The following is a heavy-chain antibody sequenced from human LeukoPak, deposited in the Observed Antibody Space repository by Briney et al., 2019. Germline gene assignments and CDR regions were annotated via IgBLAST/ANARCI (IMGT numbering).Heavy chain of an antibody. V-gene: IGHV3-7*02. CDR2: IKPDGSDK. CDR3: AAKTFDV. J-gene: IGHJ3*01. CDR1: GFTFSGFW. Sequence: GGSLRLSCAASGFTFSGFWMYWVRQAPGKGLEWVANIKPDGSDKYYVDSVKGRFTISRDNAKNSLYLQTNSLTVEDTALYYCAAKTFDVWGQGTMVTVSS.